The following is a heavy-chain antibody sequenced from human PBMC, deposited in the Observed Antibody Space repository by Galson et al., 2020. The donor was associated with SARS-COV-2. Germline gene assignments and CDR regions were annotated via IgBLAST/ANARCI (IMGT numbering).Heavy chain of an antibody. V-gene: IGHV3-30*03. Sequence: GGSLRLSCAVSGFTSSSYGMHWVRQPPGKGLEWVAAIPFDGSNKYYTDSVKGRFTISTDNSKSTQFLQMNCVRAEDTAVYYCGRGPNYYYMDVWGKGTTVTVSS. CDR2: IPFDGSNK. CDR1: GFTSSSYG. CDR3: GRGPNYYYMDV. J-gene: IGHJ6*03.